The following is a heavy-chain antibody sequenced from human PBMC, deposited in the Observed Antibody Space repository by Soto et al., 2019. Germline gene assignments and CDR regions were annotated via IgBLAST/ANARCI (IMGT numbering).Heavy chain of an antibody. CDR1: GFTFSTLG. V-gene: IGHV3-30*18. CDR2: LSYDGGLK. D-gene: IGHD4-17*01. CDR3: AKESGDYGPFDY. Sequence: QVQLAESGGGVVQPGTSLRLSCAASGFTFSTLGMHWVRQAPGKGLEWVAVLSYDGGLKFYADSVKGRFTISRDNSKNTLYLQMNSLRTEDTAVYYCAKESGDYGPFDYWGQGTLVTVSS. J-gene: IGHJ4*02.